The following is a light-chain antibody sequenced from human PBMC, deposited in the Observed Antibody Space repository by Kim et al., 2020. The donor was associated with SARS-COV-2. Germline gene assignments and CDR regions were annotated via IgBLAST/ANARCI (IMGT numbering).Light chain of an antibody. Sequence: YPGERSTLDCRASQRVSSSYLAWYQQKPGQAPRLLIYGASSRATGIPDRFSGSGSGTDFTLTISRLEPEDFAVYYCQQYGSSPWTFGQGTKVDIK. CDR1: QRVSSSY. CDR2: GAS. J-gene: IGKJ1*01. CDR3: QQYGSSPWT. V-gene: IGKV3-20*01.